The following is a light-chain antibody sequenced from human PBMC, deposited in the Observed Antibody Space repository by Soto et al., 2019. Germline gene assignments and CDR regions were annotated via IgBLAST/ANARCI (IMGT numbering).Light chain of an antibody. Sequence: DIQMTQSPSTLSASVRDRVTMTCRASQSIRTWLAWYQQKPGKAPKLLIYKASTLESGVPSRFSGSGSGTEFTLTISSLQPDDFATYYCQQYNRYPYTFGQGTKLEIK. CDR3: QQYNRYPYT. J-gene: IGKJ2*01. CDR2: KAS. CDR1: QSIRTW. V-gene: IGKV1-5*03.